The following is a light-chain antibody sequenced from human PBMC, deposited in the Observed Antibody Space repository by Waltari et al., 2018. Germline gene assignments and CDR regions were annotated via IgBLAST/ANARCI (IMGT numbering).Light chain of an antibody. V-gene: IGKV1-NL1*01. CDR1: QGISNS. CDR3: QQYYSTPPLT. J-gene: IGKJ4*01. Sequence: DIQMTQSPSSLSASVGDRVTITCRASQGISNSLAWYQQKPGKAPKLLLYAASRLESGVPSRFSVSGSGTDYTLTISSLQPEDFATYYCQQYYSTPPLTFGGGTKVEIK. CDR2: AAS.